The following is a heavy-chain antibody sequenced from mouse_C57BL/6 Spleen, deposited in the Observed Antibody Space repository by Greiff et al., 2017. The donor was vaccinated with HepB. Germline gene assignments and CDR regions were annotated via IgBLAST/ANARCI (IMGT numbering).Heavy chain of an antibody. CDR1: GFSLTSYG. J-gene: IGHJ3*01. Sequence: QVQLQQSGPGLVQPSQSLSITCTVSGFSLTSYGVHWVRQSPGKGLEWLGVIWSGGSTDYNAAFISRLSISKDNSKSQVFFKMNSLQADDTAIYYCAIKGGYDGFAYWGQGTLVTVSA. D-gene: IGHD2-2*01. CDR2: IWSGGST. V-gene: IGHV2-2*01. CDR3: AIKGGYDGFAY.